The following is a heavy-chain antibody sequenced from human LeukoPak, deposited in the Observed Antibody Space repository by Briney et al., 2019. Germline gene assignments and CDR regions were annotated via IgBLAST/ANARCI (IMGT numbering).Heavy chain of an antibody. V-gene: IGHV4-30-4*01. D-gene: IGHD1-1*01. CDR3: ARNTRSEYYFDY. Sequence: SQTLSLTCTVSGGSISSGDYYWSWIRQPLGKGLEWIGYIYYSGSTYYNPSLKSRVTISVDTSKNQFSLKLSSVTAADTAVYYCARNTRSEYYFDYWGQGTLVTVPS. CDR2: IYYSGST. J-gene: IGHJ4*02. CDR1: GGSISSGDYY.